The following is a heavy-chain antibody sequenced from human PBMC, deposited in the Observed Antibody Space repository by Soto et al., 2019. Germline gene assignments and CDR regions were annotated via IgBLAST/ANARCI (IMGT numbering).Heavy chain of an antibody. Sequence: GGSLRLSCTASGFTFSSYAMSWVRQAPGKGLEWVSAISGSGGSTYYADSVKGRFTISRDNSKNTLYLQMNSLRAEDTAVYYCAKDVHYDIVTGIEYFHHWAQGTLVTVSS. J-gene: IGHJ1*01. CDR1: GFTFSSYA. D-gene: IGHD3-9*01. CDR3: AKDVHYDIVTGIEYFHH. V-gene: IGHV3-23*01. CDR2: ISGSGGST.